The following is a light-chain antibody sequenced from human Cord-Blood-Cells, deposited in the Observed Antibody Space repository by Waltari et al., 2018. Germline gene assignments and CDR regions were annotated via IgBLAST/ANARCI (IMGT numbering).Light chain of an antibody. J-gene: IGKJ4*01. CDR1: QSVSSSY. CDR3: QQYGSSPRT. Sequence: EIVLTQSPGTLSLSPGERATLSCRASQSVSSSYLAWYQQKPGQAPRLLIYGASSRATCIPARFSGSRSGTDFTLTISRLEPEDFAVYYCQQYGSSPRTFGGGTTVDIK. CDR2: GAS. V-gene: IGKV3-20*01.